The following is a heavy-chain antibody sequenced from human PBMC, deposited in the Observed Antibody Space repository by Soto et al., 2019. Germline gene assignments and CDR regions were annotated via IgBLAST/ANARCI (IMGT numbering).Heavy chain of an antibody. D-gene: IGHD4-17*01. Sequence: QVQLQESGPGLVKPSETLSLTCTVSGGSISSYYWSWIRQPPGKGLEWIGYIYYSGSTNYNPSLKSRVTISVDTSKNQFSLKLSSVTAADTAVDYCARRVGDYYFDYWGQGTLVTVSS. CDR2: IYYSGST. CDR1: GGSISSYY. J-gene: IGHJ4*02. CDR3: ARRVGDYYFDY. V-gene: IGHV4-59*08.